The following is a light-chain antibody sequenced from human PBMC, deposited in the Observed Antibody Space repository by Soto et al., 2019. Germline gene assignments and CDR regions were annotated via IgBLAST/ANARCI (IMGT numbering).Light chain of an antibody. CDR1: QGISTY. CDR3: HQHNYCPVLT. V-gene: IGKV1-9*01. Sequence: IQMTQSPSFLSASVGDRVTITCRASQGISTYLAWDQRKLGKAPKLLIYDASTLQSGVPSRFSGSGTGTEFTLTITSLQPEDFAFYDCHQHNYCPVLTFGGGAKVDIK. J-gene: IGKJ4*01. CDR2: DAS.